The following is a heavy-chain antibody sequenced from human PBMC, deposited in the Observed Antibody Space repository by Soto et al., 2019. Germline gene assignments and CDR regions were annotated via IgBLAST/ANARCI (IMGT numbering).Heavy chain of an antibody. CDR3: ARDRRVEWQTRIAAAAHDAFDI. J-gene: IGHJ3*02. Sequence: LSLTCTVSGGSISSGGYYWSWIRQHPGKCLEWIGYIYYSGSTYYNPSLKSRVTISVDTSKNQFSLKLSSVTAADTAVYYCARDRRVEWQTRIAAAAHDAFDIWGQGTMVTVSS. D-gene: IGHD6-13*01. CDR2: IYYSGST. V-gene: IGHV4-31*03. CDR1: GGSISSGGYY.